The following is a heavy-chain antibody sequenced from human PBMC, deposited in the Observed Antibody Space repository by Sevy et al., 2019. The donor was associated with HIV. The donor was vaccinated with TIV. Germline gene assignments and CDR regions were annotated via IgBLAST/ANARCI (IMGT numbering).Heavy chain of an antibody. D-gene: IGHD3-3*01. CDR1: GYTFTGYY. V-gene: IGHV1-2*02. J-gene: IGHJ6*02. CDR3: ARVDDFWTSYGMDV. CDR2: INPNSGGT. Sequence: ASLKVSCKASGYTFTGYYMHWVRQAPGQGLEWMGWINPNSGGTNYAQKFQGRVTMTRDTSISTAYMELSRLRSDDTAVYYCARVDDFWTSYGMDVWGQGTTVTVSS.